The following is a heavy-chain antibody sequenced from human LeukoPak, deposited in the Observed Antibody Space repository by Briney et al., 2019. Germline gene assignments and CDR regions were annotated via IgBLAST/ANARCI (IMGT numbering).Heavy chain of an antibody. CDR3: ARAGYSTSWHPLDS. CDR1: GFTFSSYS. Sequence: PGGSLRLSCAASGFTFSSYSMSWTRQAPGKGLEWISYISSSGSYTNYADSVKGRFTISRDNAKNLLYLQMNSLRAEETAVYYCARAGYSTSWHPLDSWGQGTLVTVSS. CDR2: ISSSGSYT. V-gene: IGHV3-11*05. D-gene: IGHD6-13*01. J-gene: IGHJ4*02.